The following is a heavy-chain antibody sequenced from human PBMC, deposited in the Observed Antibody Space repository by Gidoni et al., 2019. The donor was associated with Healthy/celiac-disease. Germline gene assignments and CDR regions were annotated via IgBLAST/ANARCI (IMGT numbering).Heavy chain of an antibody. Sequence: EVQLLESGGGLVQPGGSLRLSCAASGFTFSSYAMSWVRQAPGKGLEWVSASSGSGGSTYYADSVKGRFTISRDNSKNTLYLQMNSLRAEDTAVYYCAKDSTLISVVPAAQFDYWGQGTLVTVSA. V-gene: IGHV3-23*01. CDR3: AKDSTLISVVPAAQFDY. D-gene: IGHD2-2*01. CDR2: SSGSGGST. CDR1: GFTFSSYA. J-gene: IGHJ4*02.